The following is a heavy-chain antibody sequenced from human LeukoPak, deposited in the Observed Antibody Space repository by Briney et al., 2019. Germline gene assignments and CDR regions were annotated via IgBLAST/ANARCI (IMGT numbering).Heavy chain of an antibody. CDR3: ARLRGIVVVVAATRKYNWFDP. V-gene: IGHV4-30-4*01. D-gene: IGHD2-15*01. CDR1: GGSIGSDNHY. CDR2: IYYSGST. Sequence: SETLSLTCTVSGGSIGSDNHYWSWIRQPPGKGLEWIGYIYYSGSTYYNPSLKSQITISVNTSNNQFSLKLSSVTAADTAVYYCARLRGIVVVVAATRKYNWFDPWGQGTLVTVSS. J-gene: IGHJ5*02.